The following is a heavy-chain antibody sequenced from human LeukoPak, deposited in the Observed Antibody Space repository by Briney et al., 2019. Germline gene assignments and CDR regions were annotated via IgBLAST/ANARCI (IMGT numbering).Heavy chain of an antibody. CDR2: ISAYNGNT. V-gene: IGHV1-18*01. Sequence: ASVKVSCKASGYTFTSYGISWVRQAPGQGLEWMGWISAYNGNTNYAQKLQGRVTMTTDTSTSTAYMELKSLRSDDTAVYYCARGTRPYYDILTGYYESLYFDYWGQGTLVTVSS. D-gene: IGHD3-9*01. J-gene: IGHJ4*02. CDR1: GYTFTSYG. CDR3: ARGTRPYYDILTGYYESLYFDY.